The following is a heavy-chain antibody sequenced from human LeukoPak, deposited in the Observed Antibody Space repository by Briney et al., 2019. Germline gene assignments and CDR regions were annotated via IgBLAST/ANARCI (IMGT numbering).Heavy chain of an antibody. J-gene: IGHJ5*02. CDR2: MNPNSGNT. V-gene: IGHV1-8*01. CDR3: ARGPYCSGGSCRNWFDP. Sequence: ASVKVSCKASGYTFTSYDINWVRQATGQGLEWMGWMNPNSGNTGYAQKFQGRVTMTRDTSTSTVYMELSSLRSEDTAVYYCARGPYCSGGSCRNWFDPWGQGTLVTVSS. CDR1: GYTFTSYD. D-gene: IGHD2-15*01.